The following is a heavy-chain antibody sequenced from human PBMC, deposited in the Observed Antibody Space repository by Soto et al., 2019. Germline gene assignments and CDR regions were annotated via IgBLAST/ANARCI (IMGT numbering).Heavy chain of an antibody. CDR3: SRLDGHYDILTGYLHYFDY. Sequence: GESLKISCKGSGYSFTSYWIGWVRQMPGKGLEWMGIIYPGDSDTRYSPSFQGQVTISADKSISTAYLQWSSLKASDTAMYYCSRLDGHYDILTGYLHYFDYWGQGTLVTVSS. CDR1: GYSFTSYW. J-gene: IGHJ4*02. D-gene: IGHD3-9*01. V-gene: IGHV5-51*01. CDR2: IYPGDSDT.